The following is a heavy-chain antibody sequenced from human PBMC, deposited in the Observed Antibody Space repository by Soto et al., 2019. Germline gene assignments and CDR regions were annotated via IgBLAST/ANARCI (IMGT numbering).Heavy chain of an antibody. D-gene: IGHD3-9*01. CDR3: ARDEGGYDILTGYDKAHHLDYG. V-gene: IGHV1-18*01. CDR2: IRPHNFNT. J-gene: IGHJ6*01. Sequence: ASVKFSCKAAGYTFTHCYITWVRQATGQGLEWMGAIRPHNFNTNYAQKFRGRVTLTTEKSTNTAYMDLRSLTSGDTDVYYCARDEGGYDILTGYDKAHHLDYG. CDR1: GYTFTHCY.